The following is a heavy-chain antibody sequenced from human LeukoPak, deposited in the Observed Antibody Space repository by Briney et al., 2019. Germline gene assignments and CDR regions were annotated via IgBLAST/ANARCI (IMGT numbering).Heavy chain of an antibody. D-gene: IGHD6-13*01. CDR2: TNPEGGDE. CDR3: ARDAYSSSKLSPDAFDI. CDR1: GFTFSINW. J-gene: IGHJ3*02. V-gene: IGHV3-7*01. Sequence: GGSLRLSCAASGFTFSINWMTWVRQAPGKGLEWLANTNPEGGDEYYVDSVKGRFTISRDNAKNSVFLHLNSLRAEDTAVYYCARDAYSSSKLSPDAFDIWGQGTMVTVSS.